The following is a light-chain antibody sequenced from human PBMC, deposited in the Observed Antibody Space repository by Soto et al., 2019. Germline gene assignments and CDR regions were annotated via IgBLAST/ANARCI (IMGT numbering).Light chain of an antibody. CDR3: QQSFSPLLT. V-gene: IGKV1-39*01. J-gene: IGKJ4*01. CDR2: AAS. CDR1: QTLNNY. Sequence: DIKRTQSPSTVSASVGERVTITCLASQTLNNYLTWFQQKPGKAPKVLIYAASTLQSGVPSRFSGSGSGAEFTLTFSSLQPEDFATYYCQQSFSPLLTFGGGTKVDI.